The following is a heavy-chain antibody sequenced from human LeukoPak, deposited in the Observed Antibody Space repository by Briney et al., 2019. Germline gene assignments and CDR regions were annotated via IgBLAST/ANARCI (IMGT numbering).Heavy chain of an antibody. CDR2: IYPGDSET. J-gene: IGHJ4*02. CDR1: LYSCTNYW. Sequence: GESLKISRKRSLYSCTNYWIGLVRQMPGRGLEWMWIIYPGDSETRYSPSFQSQDTTSPDTSISTAYLRWCSPKDSETAMYYSSRSPRSYCFDQRGQGALGTVS. V-gene: IGHV5-51*01. CDR3: SRSPRSYCFDQ. D-gene: IGHD6-6*01.